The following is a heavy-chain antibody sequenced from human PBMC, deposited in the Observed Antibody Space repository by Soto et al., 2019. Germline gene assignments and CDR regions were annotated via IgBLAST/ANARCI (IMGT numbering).Heavy chain of an antibody. V-gene: IGHV3-23*01. CDR3: AKRRGQQLENWQFDV. CDR1: GFSFSDRA. J-gene: IGHJ2*01. D-gene: IGHD1-1*01. CDR2: ISSDGGGT. Sequence: EVQLLESGGGLVKPGGSLRLSCVASGFSFSDRAMAWVRQAPGKGLEWVSDISSDGGGTFYADSVKGRFTISRDNVKKTVHLQMNRLRDEDTATYYCAKRRGQQLENWQFDVWGRGSLVSVAS.